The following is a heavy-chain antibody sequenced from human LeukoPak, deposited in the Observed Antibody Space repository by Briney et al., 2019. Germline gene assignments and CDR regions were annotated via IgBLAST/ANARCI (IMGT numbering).Heavy chain of an antibody. CDR2: IYPGDSDT. J-gene: IGHJ5*02. CDR1: GYSFTSYW. D-gene: IGHD6-13*01. V-gene: IGHV5-51*01. Sequence: PGESLKISCKGSGYSFTSYWIGWVRQMPGKGLEWMGIIYPGDSDTRYSPSFRGQVTISADKSISTAYLQWSSLKASDTAMYYCAITGGGYSSTSYNWFDPWGQGTLVIVSS. CDR3: AITGGGYSSTSYNWFDP.